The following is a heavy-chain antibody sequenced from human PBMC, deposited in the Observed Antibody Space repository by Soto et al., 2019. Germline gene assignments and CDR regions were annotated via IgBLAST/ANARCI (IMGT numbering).Heavy chain of an antibody. CDR1: GGSFSGYY. D-gene: IGHD3-10*01. J-gene: IGHJ6*02. CDR3: ARGRITMVRGVYYGMDV. CDR2: INHSGST. Sequence: PSETLSLTCAVYGGSFSGYYWSWIRQPPGKGLEWSGEINHSGSTNYNPSLKSRVTISVDTSKDQFSLKLSSVTAADTAVYYCARGRITMVRGVYYGMDVWGQGTTVTVSS. V-gene: IGHV4-34*01.